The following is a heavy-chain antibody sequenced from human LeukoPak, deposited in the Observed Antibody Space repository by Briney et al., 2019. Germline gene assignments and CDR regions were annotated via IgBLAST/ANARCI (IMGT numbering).Heavy chain of an antibody. V-gene: IGHV3-7*01. Sequence: PGGSLRLSCAASGFTFSSYWMSWVRQDPGKGLERVASITQDGSEKYYVDSVKGRFTISRDNARNSLYVQMNSLRAEDTAVYYCARDRGIAAGGYYYYYMDVWGKGTTVTVSS. CDR1: GFTFSSYW. D-gene: IGHD6-13*01. CDR2: ITQDGSEK. CDR3: ARDRGIAAGGYYYYYMDV. J-gene: IGHJ6*03.